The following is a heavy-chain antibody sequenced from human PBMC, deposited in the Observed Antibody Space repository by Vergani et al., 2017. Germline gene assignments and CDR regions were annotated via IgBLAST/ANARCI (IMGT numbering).Heavy chain of an antibody. V-gene: IGHV3-30-3*01. CDR2: ISYDGSNK. D-gene: IGHD3-22*01. CDR3: ARDRHDSSPSGIDC. Sequence: QVQLVESGGGVVQPGRSLRLSCAASGFTFSSYAMHWVRQAPGKGLEWVAVISYDGSNKYYADSVKGRFTISRDNSKNTLYLQMNSLRAEDTAVYYCARDRHDSSPSGIDCWGQGTLVTVSS. CDR1: GFTFSSYA. J-gene: IGHJ4*02.